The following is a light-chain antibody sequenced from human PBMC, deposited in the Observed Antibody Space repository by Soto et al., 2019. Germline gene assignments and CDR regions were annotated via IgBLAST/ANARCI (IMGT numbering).Light chain of an antibody. Sequence: QSVLTQPASVSGSPGQSITISCTGTSSDIGGYNYVSWYQQHPGKAPKLMIYGVSDRPSGVSNRFSGSKSGNTASLTISGLQAEDEADYYCSSYTRSNTLYVFGTGTKLTVL. CDR3: SSYTRSNTLYV. CDR1: SSDIGGYNY. CDR2: GVS. V-gene: IGLV2-14*01. J-gene: IGLJ1*01.